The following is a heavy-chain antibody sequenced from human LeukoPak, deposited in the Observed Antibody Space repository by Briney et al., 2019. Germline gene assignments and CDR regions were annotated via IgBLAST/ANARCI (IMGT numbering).Heavy chain of an antibody. V-gene: IGHV3-23*01. CDR3: AKDPRAMGRYFFDD. D-gene: IGHD3-16*01. CDR2: ISSSGDAT. CDR1: GFTFNGYA. Sequence: PGGSLRLSCVGSGFTFNGYAMSWVRQRPGKGPEWVSMISSSGDATDYAESVKDRFSISRDNAKKALYLQINDPRGDDTAIYYCAKDPRAMGRYFFDDWGQGSLVTVSS. J-gene: IGHJ4*01.